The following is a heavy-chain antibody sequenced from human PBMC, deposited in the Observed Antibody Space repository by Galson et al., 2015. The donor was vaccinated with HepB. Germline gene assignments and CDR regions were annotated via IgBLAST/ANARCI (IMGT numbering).Heavy chain of an antibody. CDR3: ARDHSNGWGRDH. Sequence: SLRLSCAVSGFTVTYNYMSWVRQTPGKGLEWVSVIYSGGSTYYADSVKGRFTISRDSSQNTLYLQMNSLRVEDTAMYYCARDHSNGWGRDHWGQGTLVTVSS. D-gene: IGHD3-16*01. CDR1: GFTVTYNY. J-gene: IGHJ4*02. V-gene: IGHV3-53*01. CDR2: IYSGGST.